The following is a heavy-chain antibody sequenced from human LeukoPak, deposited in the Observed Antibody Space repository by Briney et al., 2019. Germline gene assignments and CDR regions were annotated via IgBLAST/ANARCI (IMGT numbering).Heavy chain of an antibody. CDR1: GGTFSSYA. CDR3: ARGGIVVVPPDISHHDAFDI. Sequence: ASVKVSCKASGGTFSSYAISWVRQAPGQGLEWMGGIIPIFGTANYAQKFQGRVTIIADESTSTAYIELSSLRSEDTAVYYCARGGIVVVPPDISHHDAFDIWGQGTMVTVSS. V-gene: IGHV1-69*13. J-gene: IGHJ3*02. CDR2: IIPIFGTA. D-gene: IGHD2-2*01.